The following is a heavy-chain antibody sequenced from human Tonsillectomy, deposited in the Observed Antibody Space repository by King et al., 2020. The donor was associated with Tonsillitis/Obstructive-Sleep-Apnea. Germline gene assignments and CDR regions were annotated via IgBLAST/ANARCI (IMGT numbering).Heavy chain of an antibody. Sequence: VQLVESGGGLVKPGGSLRLSCAASGFAFHYYTLDGVRQAPGKGLEWVSSIDGTGNHIYYADSGKGRFTVSRDNTKNALYLQMTSLRAEDTALYYCARALSTAYLDSWGQGTLVTVSS. V-gene: IGHV3-21*01. CDR1: GFAFHYYT. CDR2: IDGTGNHI. CDR3: ARALSTAYLDS. J-gene: IGHJ4*02.